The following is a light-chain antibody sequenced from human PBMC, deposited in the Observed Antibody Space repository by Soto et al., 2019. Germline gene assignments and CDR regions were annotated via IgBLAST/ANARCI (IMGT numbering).Light chain of an antibody. CDR1: QSVSNNY. CDR3: QQYSDWPRT. Sequence: EIVLTQSPGTLSLSPGERATLSCRASQSVSNNYLAWYQQKPGQAPRLLIYGASSRATGIPDRFSGSGSGTEFTLTISSLQSEDFAVYYCQQYSDWPRTFGQGTKVDIK. J-gene: IGKJ1*01. V-gene: IGKV3-20*01. CDR2: GAS.